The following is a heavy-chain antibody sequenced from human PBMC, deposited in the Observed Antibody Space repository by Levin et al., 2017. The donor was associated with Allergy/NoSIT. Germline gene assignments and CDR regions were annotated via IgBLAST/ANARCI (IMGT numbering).Heavy chain of an antibody. CDR3: ARGTVNGATFFDH. V-gene: IGHV3-74*01. CDR1: GFSFSSYW. D-gene: IGHD5-24*01. Sequence: GESLKISCAASGFSFSSYWMHWGRQAPGTGLVGVSRRQPDWSSTFYADFVKGRCTVSRDNAKKTLYLQMNSLRVEDTAVYYCARGTVNGATFFDHWGQGPLVTVS. CDR2: RQPDWSST. J-gene: IGHJ4*02.